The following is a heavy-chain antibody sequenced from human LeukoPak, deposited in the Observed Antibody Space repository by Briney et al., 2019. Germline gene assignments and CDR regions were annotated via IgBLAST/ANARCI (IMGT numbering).Heavy chain of an antibody. CDR3: ARDLDSGWGFDY. V-gene: IGHV3-33*01. CDR1: GFTFSSYG. J-gene: IGHJ4*02. CDR2: IWYGGSNN. D-gene: IGHD6-19*01. Sequence: AGGSLRLSCAASGFTFSSYGMHWVRQAPGKGLEGGAVIWYGGSNNYYADSVKGRFTISRDNSKNTLYLQMNSLRAEDTAVYYGARDLDSGWGFDYWGQGTLVTVSS.